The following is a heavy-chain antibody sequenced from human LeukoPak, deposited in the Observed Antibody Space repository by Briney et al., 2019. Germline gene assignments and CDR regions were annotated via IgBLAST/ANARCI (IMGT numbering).Heavy chain of an antibody. J-gene: IGHJ6*02. CDR2: IWYDGSNK. V-gene: IGHV3-33*01. D-gene: IGHD4-17*01. CDR3: ARDDGDYVYYYGMDV. CDR1: GFTFSSYG. Sequence: QPGRSLRLSCAASGFTFSSYGMPWVRQAPGEGLEWVAVIWYDGSNKYYADSVKGRFTISRDNSKNTLYLQMNSLRAEDTAVYYCARDDGDYVYYYGMDVWGQGTTVTVSS.